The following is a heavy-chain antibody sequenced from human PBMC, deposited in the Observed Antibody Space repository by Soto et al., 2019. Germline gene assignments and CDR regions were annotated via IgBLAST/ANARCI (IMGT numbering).Heavy chain of an antibody. CDR3: ATTYDILTGTMTPFDY. CDR2: IYPGDSDT. J-gene: IGHJ4*02. D-gene: IGHD3-9*01. CDR1: GYSFTSYW. Sequence: GESLKISCKGSGYSFTSYWIGWVRQMPGKGLEWMGIIYPGDSDTRYSPSFQGQVTISADKSISTAYLQWSSLKASDTAMYYCATTYDILTGTMTPFDYWGQGTLVTVSS. V-gene: IGHV5-51*01.